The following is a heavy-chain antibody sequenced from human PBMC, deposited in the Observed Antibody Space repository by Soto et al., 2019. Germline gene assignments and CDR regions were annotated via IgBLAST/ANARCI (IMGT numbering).Heavy chain of an antibody. CDR2: ISAYNGNT. D-gene: IGHD3-3*01. J-gene: IGHJ5*02. CDR3: ASLAQITIFGVVITNWFDP. CDR1: GYTFTSYG. V-gene: IGHV1-18*01. Sequence: QVQLVRSGAEVKKPGASVKVSCKASGYTFTSYGISWVRQAPGQGLEWMGWISAYNGNTNYAQKLQGRVTMTTDTPTTTAYRELRSLRSDGTAVYYCASLAQITIFGVVITNWFDPWGQGTLVTVSS.